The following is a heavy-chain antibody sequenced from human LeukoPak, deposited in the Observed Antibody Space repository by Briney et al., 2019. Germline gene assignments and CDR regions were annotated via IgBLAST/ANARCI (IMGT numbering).Heavy chain of an antibody. V-gene: IGHV1-18*01. CDR3: ARGGGYCSSTSCYTDWFDP. Sequence: ASVKVSCKASGYTFTSYGISWVRQAPGQGLEWRGWISAYNGNTNYAQKLQGRVTMTTDTSTSTAYMELRSLRSDDTAVYYCARGGGYCSSTSCYTDWFDPWGQGTLVTVSS. CDR1: GYTFTSYG. D-gene: IGHD2-2*02. J-gene: IGHJ5*02. CDR2: ISAYNGNT.